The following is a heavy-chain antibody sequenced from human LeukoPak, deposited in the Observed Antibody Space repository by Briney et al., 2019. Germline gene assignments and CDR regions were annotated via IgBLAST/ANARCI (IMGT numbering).Heavy chain of an antibody. CDR1: GYTFTSYA. D-gene: IGHD1-26*01. CDR3: ARDGPNGIVGATTIDY. Sequence: ASVKVSCRASGYTFTSYAMNWVRQAPGQGLEWMGWINTNTGNPTYAQGFTGRFVFSLDTSVSTAYLQISSLKAEDTAVYYCARDGPNGIVGATTIDYWGQGTLVTVSS. V-gene: IGHV7-4-1*02. J-gene: IGHJ4*02. CDR2: INTNTGNP.